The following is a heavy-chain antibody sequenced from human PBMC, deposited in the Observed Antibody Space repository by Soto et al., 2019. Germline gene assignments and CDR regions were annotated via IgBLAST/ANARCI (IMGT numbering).Heavy chain of an antibody. V-gene: IGHV4-59*01. D-gene: IGHD2-2*01. CDR2: IYYSGST. CDR1: GGSISSYY. Sequence: QVQLQESGPGLVKPSETLSLTCTVSGGSISSYYWSWFRQPPGKGLEWIGYIYYSGSTNSNPSLKSRVTISVDTSKNQFARKLSSVTAADTAVYCCARRKTVPAAREHGFDLWGQGTMVTVAS. CDR3: ARRKTVPAAREHGFDL. J-gene: IGHJ3*01.